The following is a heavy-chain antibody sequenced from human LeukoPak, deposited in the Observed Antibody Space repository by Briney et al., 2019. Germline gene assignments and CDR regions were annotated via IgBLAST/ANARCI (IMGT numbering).Heavy chain of an antibody. CDR1: GGSFSGYY. D-gene: IGHD1-14*01. Sequence: SETLSLTCAVYGGSFSGYYWSWIRQPAGKGLEWIGRIYTSGSTNYNPSLKSRVTISVDTSKNQFSLKLSSVTAADTAVYYCARSLNPFLAGDAFDIWGQGTMVTVSS. CDR2: IYTSGST. CDR3: ARSLNPFLAGDAFDI. V-gene: IGHV4-59*10. J-gene: IGHJ3*02.